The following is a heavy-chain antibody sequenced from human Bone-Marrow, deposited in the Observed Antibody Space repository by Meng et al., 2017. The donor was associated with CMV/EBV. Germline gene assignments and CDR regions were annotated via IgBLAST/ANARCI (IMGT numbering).Heavy chain of an antibody. CDR1: GSTFSIYS. CDR3: ARVIESTTVTTNYYYYGMDV. V-gene: IGHV3-21*01. D-gene: IGHD4-17*01. CDR2: IRRSSSYI. J-gene: IGHJ6*02. Sequence: GEFLKISCAASGSTFSIYSRNWVRQAPGKGLEWVSSIRRSSSYIYYADSVKGRFTISRDNAKNSPYLRMNSLRAEDTAVYYCARVIESTTVTTNYYYYGMDVLGQGTTVTVS.